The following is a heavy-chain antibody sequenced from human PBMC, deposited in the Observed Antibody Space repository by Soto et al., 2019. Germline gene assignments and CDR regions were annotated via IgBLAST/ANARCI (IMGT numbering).Heavy chain of an antibody. D-gene: IGHD3-3*01. V-gene: IGHV2-5*02. CDR1: GFSLDTIGVG. Sequence: QITLKESGTTLMKPTQTLTLTCTFSGFSLDTIGVGVGWIRQPPGKALEWLALIYWDDDDRYSPSLKSRLTVTKDTSRNQVVLTLANVDPVDTATYYCTHCTYDFSSASVYYFDYWGQGTTVTVSS. CDR2: IYWDDDD. CDR3: THCTYDFSSASVYYFDY. J-gene: IGHJ4*02.